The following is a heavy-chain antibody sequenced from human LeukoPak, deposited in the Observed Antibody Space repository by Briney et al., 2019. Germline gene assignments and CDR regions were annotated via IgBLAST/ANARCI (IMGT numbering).Heavy chain of an antibody. CDR3: ATLRDLLWFGELLN. J-gene: IGHJ4*02. CDR2: ISSSSTYI. V-gene: IGHV3-21*01. D-gene: IGHD3-10*01. CDR1: GFTFNTYN. Sequence: GGSLRLSCAASGFTFNTYNMNWVRQAPGKGLEWVSSISSSSTYIYYADSVKGLFTISRDNAKNSLYLQMNSLRAEDTAVYYCATLRDLLWFGELLNWGQGTLVTVSS.